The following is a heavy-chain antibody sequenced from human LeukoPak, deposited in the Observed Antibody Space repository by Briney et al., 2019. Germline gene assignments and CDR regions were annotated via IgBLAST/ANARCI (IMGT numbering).Heavy chain of an antibody. J-gene: IGHJ3*02. CDR1: GGTFSSYA. Sequence: SVKVSCKASGGTFSSYAISWVRQAPGQGLEWMGRIIPIFGTANYAQKFQGRVTITTDESTSTAYMELSSLRSEDTAVYYCARPSITIFGGDPGGFDIWGQGTMVTVSS. CDR2: IIPIFGTA. V-gene: IGHV1-69*05. D-gene: IGHD3-3*01. CDR3: ARPSITIFGGDPGGFDI.